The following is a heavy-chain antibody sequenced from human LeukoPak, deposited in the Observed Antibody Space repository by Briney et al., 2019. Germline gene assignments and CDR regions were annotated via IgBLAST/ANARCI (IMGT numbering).Heavy chain of an antibody. CDR1: GFTFSSYA. CDR2: ISYDGSNK. D-gene: IGHD3-3*01. V-gene: IGHV3-30-3*01. CDR3: AREEYYDFWSGYY. J-gene: IGHJ4*02. Sequence: GGSLRLSCAASGFTFSSYAMHWVRQAPGKGLEWVAVISYDGSNKYYADSVKGRFTISRDNSKNTLYLQMNSLRAEDTAVYYCAREEYYDFWSGYYWGQGTLVTVSS.